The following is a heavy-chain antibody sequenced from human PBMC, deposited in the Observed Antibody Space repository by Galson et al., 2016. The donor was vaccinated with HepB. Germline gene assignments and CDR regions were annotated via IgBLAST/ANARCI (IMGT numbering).Heavy chain of an antibody. J-gene: IGHJ3*01. V-gene: IGHV3-23*01. CDR2: ISGSGGST. Sequence: SLRLSCAASGFTFSSYAMSWVRQAPGKGLEWVPAISGSGGSTYYADSVEGRFTISRDNSKRTLYLQMNGLRAEDTAVYYCAKDPQWTTSSRGAFDVWGQGTMLTVFS. D-gene: IGHD6-6*01. CDR1: GFTFSSYA. CDR3: AKDPQWTTSSRGAFDV.